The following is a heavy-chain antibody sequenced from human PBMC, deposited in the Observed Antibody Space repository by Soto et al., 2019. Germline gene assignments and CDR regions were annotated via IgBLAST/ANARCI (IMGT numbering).Heavy chain of an antibody. CDR2: IYYSGST. D-gene: IGHD5-12*01. V-gene: IGHV4-59*01. CDR1: GGSISSYY. CDR3: AREYRDGYNYDAFDI. Sequence: PSEPLSLTCTVSGGSISSYYWSWIRQPPGKGLEWIGYIYYSGSTNYNPSLKSRVTISVDTSKNQFSLKLSSVTAADTAVYYCAREYRDGYNYDAFDIWGQGTMVTVSS. J-gene: IGHJ3*02.